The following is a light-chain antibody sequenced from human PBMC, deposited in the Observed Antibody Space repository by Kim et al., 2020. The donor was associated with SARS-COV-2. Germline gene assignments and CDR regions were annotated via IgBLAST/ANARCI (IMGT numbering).Light chain of an antibody. CDR1: QSVLSSSNNENY. J-gene: IGKJ2*01. CDR3: QQYNSIPRT. Sequence: DIVMTQSPDSLAVSLGGRATINCKSSQSVLSSSNNENYLAWYQQKPGQPPKLLIYWASTRESGVPDRFSGSGSGTDFTLTISSLQAEDVAVYYCQQYNSIPRTFGQGTKLEI. V-gene: IGKV4-1*01. CDR2: WAS.